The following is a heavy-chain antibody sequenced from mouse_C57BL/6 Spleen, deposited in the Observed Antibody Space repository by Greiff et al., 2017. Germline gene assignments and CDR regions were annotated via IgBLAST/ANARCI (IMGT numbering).Heavy chain of an antibody. V-gene: IGHV1-22*01. J-gene: IGHJ1*03. CDR1: GYTFTDYN. Sequence: EVQLQQSGPELVKPGASVKMSCKASGYTFTDYNMHWVKQSHGKSLEWIGYINPNNGGTSYNQKFKGKATLTVNKSSSTAYMELRSLTSEDSAVYYCARPYGTYWYFDVWGTGTTVTVSS. CDR3: ARPYGTYWYFDV. CDR2: INPNNGGT. D-gene: IGHD2-10*02.